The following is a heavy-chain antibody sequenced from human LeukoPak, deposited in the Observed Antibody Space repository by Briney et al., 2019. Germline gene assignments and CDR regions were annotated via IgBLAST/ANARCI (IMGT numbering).Heavy chain of an antibody. Sequence: GGSLRLSCAASGFTFSSYAMSWVRHAPGKGLEWVSAISGSGGSTYYADSVKGRFTISRDNSKNTLYLQMNSLRAEDTAVYYCAKKVADIVVVVAAWYFDLWGRGTLVTVSS. D-gene: IGHD2-15*01. CDR1: GFTFSSYA. CDR3: AKKVADIVVVVAAWYFDL. J-gene: IGHJ2*01. V-gene: IGHV3-23*01. CDR2: ISGSGGST.